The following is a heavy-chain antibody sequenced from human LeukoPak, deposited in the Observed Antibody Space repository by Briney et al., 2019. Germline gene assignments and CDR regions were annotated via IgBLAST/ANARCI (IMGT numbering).Heavy chain of an antibody. J-gene: IGHJ4*02. V-gene: IGHV5-10-1*01. Sequence: GESLRISCKGSGYSFTSYWISWVRQMPGKGLEWMGRIDPSDSYTNYSPSFQGHVTISADKSISTAYLQWSSLKASDTAMYYCARLSSKQWLVHPVDYWDQGTLVTVSS. CDR2: IDPSDSYT. D-gene: IGHD6-19*01. CDR3: ARLSSKQWLVHPVDY. CDR1: GYSFTSYW.